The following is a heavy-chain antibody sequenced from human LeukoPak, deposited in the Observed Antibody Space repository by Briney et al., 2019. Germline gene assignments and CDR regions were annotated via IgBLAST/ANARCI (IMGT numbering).Heavy chain of an antibody. CDR3: ARDSFGGYSASSVDF. V-gene: IGHV3-33*01. D-gene: IGHD5-12*01. J-gene: IGHJ4*02. CDR1: GFTFSNYG. Sequence: PGGSLRLSRAASGFTFSNYGMHWVRQAPGKGLEWVSLMWYDGTNKYYADFVRGRFSISRDNSKNTLFLQMNSLTVEDTAVYYCARDSFGGYSASSVDFWGQGTLVTVSS. CDR2: MWYDGTNK.